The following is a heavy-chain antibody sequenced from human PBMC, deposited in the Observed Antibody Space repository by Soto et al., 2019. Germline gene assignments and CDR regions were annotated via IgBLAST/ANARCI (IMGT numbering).Heavy chain of an antibody. CDR1: GFSVSSSH. V-gene: IGHV3-53*01. Sequence: GGSLRLSCEASGFSVSSSHMIWVRQTPGKGLEWVSVIYSGGPTYYAVSVKGRFTISRDRSKNTVYLQMHSLRNEDTAVYHCAKLGPYGSESYSFRPNWLDPWGQGTLVTVSS. J-gene: IGHJ5*02. CDR3: AKLGPYGSESYSFRPNWLDP. CDR2: IYSGGPT. D-gene: IGHD3-10*01.